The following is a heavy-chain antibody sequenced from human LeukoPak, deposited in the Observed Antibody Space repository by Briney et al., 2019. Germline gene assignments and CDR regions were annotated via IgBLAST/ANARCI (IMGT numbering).Heavy chain of an antibody. V-gene: IGHV3-48*03. CDR3: ASGGPVTTYDFDY. D-gene: IGHD4-17*01. CDR2: ISSSGDTI. CDR1: EFTFSSYE. Sequence: GGSLRLSCAASEFTFSSYEMNWVRQAPGKGLEWVSYISSSGDTIYYADSVKGRFTISRDNAKNSLYLQMNSLRAEDTALYYCASGGPVTTYDFDYWGQGTLVTVSS. J-gene: IGHJ4*02.